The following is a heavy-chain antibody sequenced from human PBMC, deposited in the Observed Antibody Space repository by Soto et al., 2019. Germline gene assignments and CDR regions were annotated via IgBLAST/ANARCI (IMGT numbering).Heavy chain of an antibody. J-gene: IGHJ4*02. CDR2: ITSSSSYI. Sequence: EVQLVESGGGLVKPGGSLRLSCAASGFTFSSYSMNWVRQAPGKGLEWVSSITSSSSYIYYADSVKGRFTISRDNAKNSLYLQMISLRAEDTAVYYCARMDFWRGSLDREPLDYWGQGTLVTVSS. CDR1: GFTFSSYS. CDR3: ARMDFWRGSLDREPLDY. V-gene: IGHV3-21*01. D-gene: IGHD3-3*01.